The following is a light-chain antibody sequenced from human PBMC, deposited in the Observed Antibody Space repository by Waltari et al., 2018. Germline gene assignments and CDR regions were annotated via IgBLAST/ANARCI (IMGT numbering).Light chain of an antibody. J-gene: IGLJ2*01. CDR3: NSYTSSSTRV. CDR1: NSDVGGYDY. CDR2: DVS. Sequence: QSALTQPASVSGSPGQSITISCTGTNSDVGGYDYVSWYQQHPGKAPTLIIYDVSNRPSAVSIRFSCSKSGNTPSLTISGLQAEYEADYYCNSYTSSSTRVFGGGTKLTVL. V-gene: IGLV2-14*03.